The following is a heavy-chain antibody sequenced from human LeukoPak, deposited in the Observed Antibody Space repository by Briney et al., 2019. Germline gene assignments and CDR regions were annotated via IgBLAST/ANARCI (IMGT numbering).Heavy chain of an antibody. V-gene: IGHV3-74*01. Sequence: GGPLRLSCAASGFTFSGYWMHWVRQAPGKGLVWVSRIKSDGSTIRYADYVKGRFTISRDTAKNTLYHQMNRLGAEDTAVYYCARDQNYGHDYWGQGTLVTVSS. CDR1: GFTFSGYW. D-gene: IGHD3-16*01. CDR3: ARDQNYGHDY. CDR2: IKSDGSTI. J-gene: IGHJ4*02.